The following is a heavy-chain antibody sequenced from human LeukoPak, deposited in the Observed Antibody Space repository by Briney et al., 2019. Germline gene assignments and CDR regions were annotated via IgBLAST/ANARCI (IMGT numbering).Heavy chain of an antibody. CDR3: ARGGLVLRFLEWLPNTDYYYYYYMDV. CDR1: GYTFTDYY. CDR2: INPDSGGT. V-gene: IGHV1-2*02. J-gene: IGHJ6*03. Sequence: ASVKVSCKASGYTFTDYYIHWVRQAPGQGLEWMGWINPDSGGTNSAQKFQGRVTMTRDTSISTAYMELSRLRSDDTAVYYCARGGLVLRFLEWLPNTDYYYYYYMDVWGKGTTVTVS. D-gene: IGHD3-3*01.